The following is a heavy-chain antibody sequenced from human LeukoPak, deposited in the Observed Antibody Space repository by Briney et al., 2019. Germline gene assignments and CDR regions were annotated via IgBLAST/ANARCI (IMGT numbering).Heavy chain of an antibody. J-gene: IGHJ4*02. CDR3: ASWGSSAEGDY. CDR1: GGSISSGGYY. Sequence: SETLSLTCTVSGGSISSGGYYWSWIRQHPGKGLEWIGYIYYSGSTYYNPSLKSRVTISVDTYKNQFSLKLSSVTAVDTAVYYCASWGSSAEGDYWGQGTLVSVSS. V-gene: IGHV4-31*03. CDR2: IYYSGST. D-gene: IGHD2-2*01.